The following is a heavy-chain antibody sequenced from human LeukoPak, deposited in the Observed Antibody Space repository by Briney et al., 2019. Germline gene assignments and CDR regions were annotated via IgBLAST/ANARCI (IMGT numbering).Heavy chain of an antibody. J-gene: IGHJ4*02. V-gene: IGHV3-21*01. Sequence: GGSLRLSCAASVFTFNSYSISWVRHAPWKGLEWVSSISSSSSYIYYADSVKGRFTISRDNAKNSLYLQMNSLRAEDTAVYYCARGNKFDYWGQGTLVTVSS. D-gene: IGHD1/OR15-1a*01. CDR2: ISSSSSYI. CDR3: ARGNKFDY. CDR1: VFTFNSYS.